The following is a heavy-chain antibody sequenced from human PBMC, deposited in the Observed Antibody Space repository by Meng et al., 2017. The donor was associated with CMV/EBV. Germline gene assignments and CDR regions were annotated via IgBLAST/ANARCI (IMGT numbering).Heavy chain of an antibody. V-gene: IGHV1-2*02. Sequence: GQLVQPGAEVKSPGASVEVSCQTSGYRFSDHYMHWVRQAPGQGLEWMGWIYPNSGGTHYAQKFQDRVTMTRDTSISTVYMELSRLTSDDTAVYYCVRDHNWGPDYWGQGTLVTVPQ. CDR3: VRDHNWGPDY. J-gene: IGHJ4*02. CDR1: GYRFSDHY. CDR2: IYPNSGGT. D-gene: IGHD1-1*01.